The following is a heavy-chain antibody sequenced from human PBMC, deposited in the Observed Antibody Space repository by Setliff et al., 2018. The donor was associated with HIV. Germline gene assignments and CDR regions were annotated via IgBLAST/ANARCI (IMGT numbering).Heavy chain of an antibody. CDR2: INAGNGNT. Sequence: ASVKVFCKASGYTFTTYAMHWVRQAPGQRLEWMGWINAGNGNTKYSQKFQGRVTITRDTSASTAYMELSSLRSGDTAVYYCARNGGPYAGGALYYYYGMDVWGQGTTVTVSS. J-gene: IGHJ6*02. CDR1: GYTFTTYA. CDR3: ARNGGPYAGGALYYYYGMDV. V-gene: IGHV1-3*01. D-gene: IGHD3-16*01.